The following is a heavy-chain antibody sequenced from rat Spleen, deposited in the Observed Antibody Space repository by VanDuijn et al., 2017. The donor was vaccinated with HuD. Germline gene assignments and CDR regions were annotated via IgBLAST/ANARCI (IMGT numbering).Heavy chain of an antibody. Sequence: EVQLVESDGGLVQPGRSLKLSCAASGFTFSDYDMAWVRQAPTKALEWIASISTGGTNTYYRGSVKGRFTVSRENAESTLYLLMDSLRSEDTATYYCARHELPGYNWFAYWGQGTLVTVSS. CDR1: GFTFSDYD. CDR2: ISTGGTNT. J-gene: IGHJ3*01. D-gene: IGHD1-4*01. CDR3: ARHELPGYNWFAY. V-gene: IGHV5S23*01.